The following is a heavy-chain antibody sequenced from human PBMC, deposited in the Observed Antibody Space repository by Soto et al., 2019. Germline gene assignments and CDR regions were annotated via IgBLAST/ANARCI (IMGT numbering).Heavy chain of an antibody. V-gene: IGHV5-51*01. J-gene: IGHJ6*02. CDR3: ARQNVDIVATTHYYYYDMDV. CDR1: EYNFTSYW. Sequence: GESLKISCKGSEYNFTSYWIGWVRQMPGRGLEWMGIIYPGDSDARYSPSFQGQVTISADKSISAAYLQWSSLKASDTAMYYCARQNVDIVATTHYYYYDMDVWGQGTTVTVSS. D-gene: IGHD5-12*01. CDR2: IYPGDSDA.